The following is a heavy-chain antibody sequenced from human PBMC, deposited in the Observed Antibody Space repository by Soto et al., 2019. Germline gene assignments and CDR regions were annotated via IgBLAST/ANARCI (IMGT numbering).Heavy chain of an antibody. CDR2: ISAFNGYT. D-gene: IGHD4-4*01. CDR3: ARDDHGYSNSGVDY. J-gene: IGHJ4*02. CDR1: SYTFITNG. V-gene: IGHV1-18*01. Sequence: QVQLVQSGAEVKKPGASVKVSCKASSYTFITNGISWVRQAPGQGLEWMGWISAFNGYTNYAKKFQGRITMTTDTSTTTAYMELRSLRSDDTAVYYCARDDHGYSNSGVDYWGQGTLVTVSS.